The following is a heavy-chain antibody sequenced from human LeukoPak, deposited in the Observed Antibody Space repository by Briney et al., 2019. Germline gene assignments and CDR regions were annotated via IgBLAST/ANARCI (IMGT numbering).Heavy chain of an antibody. V-gene: IGHV1-69*04. Sequence: SVKVSCKAPRGTFSSYAISWVRQAPGQGLEWMGRIIPILGIANYAQKFQGRVTITADKSTSTAYMELSSLRSEDTAVYYCASFGSSSNPYYFDYWGQGALVTVSS. D-gene: IGHD6-6*01. CDR3: ASFGSSSNPYYFDY. CDR1: RGTFSSYA. J-gene: IGHJ4*02. CDR2: IIPILGIA.